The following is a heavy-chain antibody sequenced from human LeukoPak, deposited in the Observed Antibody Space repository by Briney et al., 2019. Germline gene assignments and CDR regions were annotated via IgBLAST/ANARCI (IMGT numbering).Heavy chain of an antibody. V-gene: IGHV4-59*01. Sequence: SETLSLTCTVSGGSISSYYWSWIRQPPGKGLEWIGYIYYSGITNYSPSLKSRVTISVDTSKNQFSLKLSSVTAADTAVYYCARDSLQFDPWGQGTLVTVSS. CDR3: ARDSLQFDP. D-gene: IGHD4-11*01. CDR2: IYYSGIT. J-gene: IGHJ5*02. CDR1: GGSISSYY.